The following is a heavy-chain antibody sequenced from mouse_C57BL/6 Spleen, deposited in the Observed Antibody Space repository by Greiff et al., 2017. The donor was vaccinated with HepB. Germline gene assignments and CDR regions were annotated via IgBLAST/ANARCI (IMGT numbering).Heavy chain of an antibody. D-gene: IGHD1-1*01. CDR3: AGGGSSGDVFAY. V-gene: IGHV1-64*01. CDR2: IHPNSGST. CDR1: GYTFTSYW. Sequence: QVQLQQPGAELVKPGASVKLSCKASGYTFTSYWMHWVKQRPGQGLEWIGMIHPNSGSTNYNEKFKSKATLTVNKSSSTAYMQLSSLASDDSAVYYCAGGGSSGDVFAYWGQGTLVTVSA. J-gene: IGHJ3*01.